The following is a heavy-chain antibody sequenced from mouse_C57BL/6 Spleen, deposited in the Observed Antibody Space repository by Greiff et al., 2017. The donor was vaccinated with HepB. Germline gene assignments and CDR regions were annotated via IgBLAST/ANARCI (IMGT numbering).Heavy chain of an antibody. J-gene: IGHJ4*01. CDR3: ARFYSNLYYAMDY. CDR1: GYTFTSYW. Sequence: QVQLQQPGAELVKPGASVKLSCKASGYTFTSYWMQWVKQRPGQGLEWIGKIDPSDSYTNYNQKLKGKATLTVDTSSSTAYMQLSSLTSEDSAVYYCARFYSNLYYAMDYWGQGTSVTVSS. V-gene: IGHV1-50*01. D-gene: IGHD2-5*01. CDR2: IDPSDSYT.